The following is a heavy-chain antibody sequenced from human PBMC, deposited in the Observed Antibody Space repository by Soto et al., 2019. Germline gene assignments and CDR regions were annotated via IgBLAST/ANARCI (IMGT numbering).Heavy chain of an antibody. V-gene: IGHV1-69*02. D-gene: IGHD2-21*02. J-gene: IGHJ5*02. CDR3: ASGKDCVGDTCYSWLDP. CDR1: GGAFSSYT. Sequence: VKVSCXASGGAFSSYTVSWVRQAPGQGLEWMGRIIPIRGITNYPQKFQGRVTITADESTSTVYMELSSLRSEDTAVYYCASGKDCVGDTCYSWLDPWGQGTLVTVSS. CDR2: IIPIRGIT.